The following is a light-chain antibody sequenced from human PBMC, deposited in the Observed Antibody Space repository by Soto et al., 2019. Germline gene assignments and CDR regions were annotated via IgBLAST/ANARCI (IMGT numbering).Light chain of an antibody. V-gene: IGKV3-15*01. CDR2: GAS. J-gene: IGKJ4*01. CDR3: QQYMNWPLT. Sequence: EIVMTQSPATLSVSPGERATLSCRASQTVGSDLAWYQQKPGLPPRLLIYGASSRATGFPARFSGSGSGTEFTLPISSLQSEDFAVYYCQQYMNWPLTFGGGTKVEIK. CDR1: QTVGSD.